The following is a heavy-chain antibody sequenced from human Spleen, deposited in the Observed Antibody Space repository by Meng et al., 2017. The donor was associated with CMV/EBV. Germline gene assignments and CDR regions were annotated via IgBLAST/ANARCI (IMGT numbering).Heavy chain of an antibody. Sequence: GGSLRLSCTASGFTVNYFYMSWVRQAPGKGLEWVSVIYSGGSTYYAESEKGRFTISRDNSKNTLYLQMNSLTTEDTAVYFCARKMDYGDDAFDIWGQGTMVTVS. J-gene: IGHJ3*02. D-gene: IGHD4-17*01. CDR1: GFTVNYFY. CDR2: IYSGGST. CDR3: ARKMDYGDDAFDI. V-gene: IGHV3-66*02.